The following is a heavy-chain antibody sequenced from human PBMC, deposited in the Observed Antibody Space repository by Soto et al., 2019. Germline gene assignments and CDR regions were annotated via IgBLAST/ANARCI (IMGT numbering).Heavy chain of an antibody. CDR1: GGSISSGGYY. V-gene: IGHV4-31*03. J-gene: IGHJ4*02. CDR3: ARRSTANFDY. Sequence: SETLSLTCTVSGGSISSGGYYWSWIRQHPGKGLEWIGYIYYSGSTYYNPSLKSRVTISVDTSKNQFSLKLSSVTAADTAVYYCARRSTANFDYWGQGTLVTVSS. CDR2: IYYSGST. D-gene: IGHD6-25*01.